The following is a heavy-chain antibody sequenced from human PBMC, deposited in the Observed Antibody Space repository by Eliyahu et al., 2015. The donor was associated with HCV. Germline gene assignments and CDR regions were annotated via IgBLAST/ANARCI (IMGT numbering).Heavy chain of an antibody. CDR2: ISSSSSYI. Sequence: SYSMNWVRQAPGKGLEWVSSISSSSSYIYYADSVKGRFTISRDNAKNSLYLQMNSLRAEDTAVYYCAKNWDIVVVPAAIDNWFDPWGQGTLVTVSS. CDR1: SYS. J-gene: IGHJ5*02. D-gene: IGHD2-2*01. V-gene: IGHV3-21*01. CDR3: AKNWDIVVVPAAIDNWFDP.